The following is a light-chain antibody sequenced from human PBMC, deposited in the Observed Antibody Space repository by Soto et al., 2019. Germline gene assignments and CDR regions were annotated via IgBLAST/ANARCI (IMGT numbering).Light chain of an antibody. CDR2: AAS. J-gene: IGKJ5*01. Sequence: AIRMTQSPSSFSASTGDRVTITCRASQGIISYLAWYQQKPGKAPKLLIYAASTLQSGVPSRFSGSGSGTDFTLTISCLQSEDFATYYCQQYYSYLPITFGQGTRLEIK. CDR1: QGIISY. V-gene: IGKV1-8*01. CDR3: QQYYSYLPIT.